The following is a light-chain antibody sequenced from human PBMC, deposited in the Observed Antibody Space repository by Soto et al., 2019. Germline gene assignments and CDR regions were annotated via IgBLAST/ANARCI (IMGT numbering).Light chain of an antibody. CDR2: EGS. CDR3: CSYAGSSTWV. Sequence: QPVLTQPASVSGSLGQSITISCTGTSSDVGNYNLVSWYQQHPGKAPKLMIYEGSQRPSGVSNRFSGSKSGNTASLTISGLQAEDEADYYCCSYAGSSTWVFGGGTKLTVL. V-gene: IGLV2-23*01. J-gene: IGLJ3*02. CDR1: SSDVGNYNL.